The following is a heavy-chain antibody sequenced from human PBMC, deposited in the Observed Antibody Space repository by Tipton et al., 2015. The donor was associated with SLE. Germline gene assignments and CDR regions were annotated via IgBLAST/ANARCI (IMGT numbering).Heavy chain of an antibody. CDR1: GVSVASTDFS. CDR3: ARSRGLGSCSGDNCYDYYFGMDA. CDR2: IYYSGST. V-gene: IGHV4-39*07. J-gene: IGHJ6*02. Sequence: TLSLTCSVSGVSVASTDFSWVWIRQPPGEGLESIGSIYYSGSTSYNPSLRSRVTISLDTSKNQFSLRLSSVTAADTAVYFCARSRGLGSCSGDNCYDYYFGMDAWGQGTTVTVSS. D-gene: IGHD2-15*01.